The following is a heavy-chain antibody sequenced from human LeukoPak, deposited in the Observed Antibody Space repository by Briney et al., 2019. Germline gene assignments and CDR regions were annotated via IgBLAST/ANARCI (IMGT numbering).Heavy chain of an antibody. CDR3: AKDYAMWELFRKPFDY. V-gene: IGHV3-23*01. CDR1: GFTFSSYA. CDR2: ISGSGGST. Sequence: QTGGSLRLSCAASGFTFSSYAMSWVRQAPGKGLEWVSAISGSGGSTYYADSVKGRFTISRDNSKNTLYLQMNSLRAEGTAVYYCAKDYAMWELFRKPFDYWGQGTLVTVSS. J-gene: IGHJ4*02. D-gene: IGHD1-26*01.